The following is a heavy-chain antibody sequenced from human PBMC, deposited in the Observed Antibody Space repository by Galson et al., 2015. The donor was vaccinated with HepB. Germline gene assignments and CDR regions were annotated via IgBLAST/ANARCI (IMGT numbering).Heavy chain of an antibody. D-gene: IGHD3-22*01. CDR1: GFTFSSYD. V-gene: IGHV3-13*01. CDR3: ARTYYDSSGYPHDAFDI. CDR2: IGTAGDT. J-gene: IGHJ3*02. Sequence: SLRLSCAVSGFTFSSYDMHWVRQAKGKGLEWVSAIGTAGDTYYPGSVKGRFTISRENAKNCLYLQMNSLRAGDTAVYYCARTYYDSSGYPHDAFDIWGQVTMVTVSS.